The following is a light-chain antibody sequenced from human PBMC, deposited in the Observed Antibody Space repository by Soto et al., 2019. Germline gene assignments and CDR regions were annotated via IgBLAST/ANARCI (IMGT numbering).Light chain of an antibody. CDR3: SSYTSSSTPLVV. V-gene: IGLV2-14*01. J-gene: IGLJ2*01. Sequence: QSALTHPASVSGSPGQSITISCTGTSSDVGAYNYVSWYQQHPGKAPKLMIYDVSNRASGVSNRFSGSESGNTASLTISGLQAEDEADYYCSSYTSSSTPLVVFGVGTKLTVL. CDR2: DVS. CDR1: SSDVGAYNY.